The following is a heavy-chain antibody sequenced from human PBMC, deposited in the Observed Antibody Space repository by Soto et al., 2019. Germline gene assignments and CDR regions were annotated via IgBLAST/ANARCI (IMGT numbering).Heavy chain of an antibody. CDR1: GFSFIDYA. CDR3: AKARHTGDFAGSYDS. Sequence: GGSLRLSCAASGFSFIDYAINWVRQVPGRGLEYVAGIGGRGGNAFYADSMKGRFSISRDNSKNTVYLHMHNLRVDDSAMYYCAKARHTGDFAGSYDSWGQGTLGTVSS. V-gene: IGHV3-23*01. CDR2: IGGRGGNA. J-gene: IGHJ5*02. D-gene: IGHD2-21*02.